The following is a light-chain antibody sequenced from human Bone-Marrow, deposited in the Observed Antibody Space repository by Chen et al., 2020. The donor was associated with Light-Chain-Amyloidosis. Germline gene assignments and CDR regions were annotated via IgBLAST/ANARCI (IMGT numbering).Light chain of an antibody. CDR3: SSFTSSSSYV. V-gene: IGLV2-14*01. CDR1: SSDVGTNNY. J-gene: IGLJ1*01. Sequence: QSALPQPPSVSGSPGQPITISCTGTSSDVGTNNYVAWYQHHQGKAPKVMIYAVSNRPSGVSNRFSGSKSGNTASLTISGLQAEDEADYYCSSFTSSSSYVFGPGTKVTVL. CDR2: AVS.